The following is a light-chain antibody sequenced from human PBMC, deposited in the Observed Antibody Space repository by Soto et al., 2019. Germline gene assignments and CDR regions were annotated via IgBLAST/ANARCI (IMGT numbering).Light chain of an antibody. CDR2: WAS. Sequence: DIVMTQSPDSLAVPLGAWAPINRKSSQSLFYTSNNKNYLAWYQQKPGQPPKLLIVWASTRASGVPDRFSGSGSGTDFTLSIGSLQAEDVAVYYCQQYYHAPITFGQGTRLEIK. CDR3: QQYYHAPIT. CDR1: QSLFYTSNNKNY. J-gene: IGKJ5*01. V-gene: IGKV4-1*01.